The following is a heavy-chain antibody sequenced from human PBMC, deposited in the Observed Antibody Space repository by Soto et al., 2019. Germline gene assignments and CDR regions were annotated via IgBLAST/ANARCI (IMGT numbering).Heavy chain of an antibody. CDR1: GGSINNYY. CDR2: IYYSGST. J-gene: IGHJ4*02. V-gene: IGHV4-59*01. Sequence: QVQLQESGPGLVKPSETLSLTCTVSGGSINNYYWRWIRQPPGRTLEWIGHIYYSGSTNYSPSLRRRVTISLDTSRNQFSLKLSSVTAADTAVYYCARTDYSKIDYCGQGTLVTVSS. D-gene: IGHD4-4*01. CDR3: ARTDYSKIDY.